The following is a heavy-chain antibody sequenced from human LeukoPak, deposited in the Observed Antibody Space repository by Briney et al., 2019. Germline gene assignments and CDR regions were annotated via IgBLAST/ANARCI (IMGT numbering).Heavy chain of an antibody. V-gene: IGHV1-18*01. J-gene: IGHJ4*02. CDR3: ARSLSDYSRFDY. Sequence: ASVNVSCKATGYTFISYGFSWVRQAPGQGLEGMGGISAYNGNTNYAQKLQGRVTMTKDTSTSTAYMELRSLRSDDTAVYYCARSLSDYSRFDYWGQGTLVTVSS. CDR2: ISAYNGNT. CDR1: GYTFISYG. D-gene: IGHD4-11*01.